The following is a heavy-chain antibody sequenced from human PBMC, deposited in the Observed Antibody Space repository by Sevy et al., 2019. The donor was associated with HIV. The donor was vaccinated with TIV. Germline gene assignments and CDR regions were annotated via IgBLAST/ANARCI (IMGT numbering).Heavy chain of an antibody. Sequence: GGSLRLSCTASGFTFSSFSMSWVRQAPGKGLEWVASINSRSTYIYHADPVKGRFTISRDNAKNSLYLQMNSLRGEDTAVYYCARDLEFYDNGDYGPAFMPDYWGQGTLVTVSS. J-gene: IGHJ4*02. D-gene: IGHD4-17*01. CDR1: GFTFSSFS. CDR2: INSRSTYI. V-gene: IGHV3-21*01. CDR3: ARDLEFYDNGDYGPAFMPDY.